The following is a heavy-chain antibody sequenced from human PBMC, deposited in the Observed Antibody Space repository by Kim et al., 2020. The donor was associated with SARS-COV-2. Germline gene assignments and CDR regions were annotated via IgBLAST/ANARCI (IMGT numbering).Heavy chain of an antibody. CDR2: ISGGAVNK. CDR3: AKMVIMDGYNYFYYYAMDV. J-gene: IGHJ6*02. Sequence: GGSLRLSCAASGFTFDTFAMSWVRQAPGKGLEWVSVISGGAVNKFYADSVRGRFTISRDNSTSTLYLQMNSLRDEDTALYYCAKMVIMDGYNYFYYYAMDVWGQGTTVTGS. CDR1: GFTFDTFA. D-gene: IGHD2-21*01. V-gene: IGHV3-23*01.